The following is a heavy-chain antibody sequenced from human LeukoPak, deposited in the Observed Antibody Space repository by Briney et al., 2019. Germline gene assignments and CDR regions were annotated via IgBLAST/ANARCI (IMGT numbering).Heavy chain of an antibody. J-gene: IGHJ4*02. V-gene: IGHV3-7*03. CDR1: GFTFSNYW. D-gene: IGHD2-2*01. CDR2: INEDGSTK. Sequence: PGGSLRLSCAASGFTFSNYWMSWVRQAPRKGLEWVAIINEDGSTKYYVDSLKGRFVISRDNAKNSLYLQMSGLRADDTAVYYCARDYCRSIEYWGQGALVTVSS. CDR3: ARDYCRSIEY.